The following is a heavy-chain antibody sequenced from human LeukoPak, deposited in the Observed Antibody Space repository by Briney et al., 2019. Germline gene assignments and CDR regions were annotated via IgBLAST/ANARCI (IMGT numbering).Heavy chain of an antibody. D-gene: IGHD3-3*01. CDR2: IYPGDSDA. J-gene: IGHJ5*02. V-gene: IGHV5-51*01. CDR1: GYNFATSW. Sequence: EESLKISCKGSGYNFATSWIGWVRQMPGKGLEWMAVIYPGDSDARYSPSFQGHVTISADKSISTAYLQWSSLKASDTAMYYCARMLSNYDLSENWFDPWGQGTLVTVSS. CDR3: ARMLSNYDLSENWFDP.